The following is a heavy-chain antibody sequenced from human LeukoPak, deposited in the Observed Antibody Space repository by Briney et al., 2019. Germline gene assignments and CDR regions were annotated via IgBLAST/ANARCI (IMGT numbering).Heavy chain of an antibody. CDR1: GFTFSSYG. Sequence: GGSLRLSCAASGFTFSSYGMHWVRQAPGKGLEWVAVISYDGSNKYYADSVKGRFTISRDNSKNTLYLQMNSLRAEDTAVYYCARDCRPTIIYDSSGYYYAQNPAPFDYWGQGTLVTVSS. V-gene: IGHV3-30*19. D-gene: IGHD3-22*01. J-gene: IGHJ4*02. CDR3: ARDCRPTIIYDSSGYYYAQNPAPFDY. CDR2: ISYDGSNK.